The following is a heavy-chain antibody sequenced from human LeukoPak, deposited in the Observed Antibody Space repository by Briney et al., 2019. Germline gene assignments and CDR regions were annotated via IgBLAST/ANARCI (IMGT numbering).Heavy chain of an antibody. CDR1: GFTFSSHY. Sequence: GGSLRLSCAVSGFTFSSHYMSWVRQAPGKGLEWVANIRRDGTDKYYVDSVKGRFTVARDNAKNPLYLQMNSLRVEDTAVYYCAREGLVGVTDDAFDMWGQGTMVTVSS. CDR3: AREGLVGVTDDAFDM. V-gene: IGHV3-7*01. J-gene: IGHJ3*02. CDR2: IRRDGTDK. D-gene: IGHD2-21*02.